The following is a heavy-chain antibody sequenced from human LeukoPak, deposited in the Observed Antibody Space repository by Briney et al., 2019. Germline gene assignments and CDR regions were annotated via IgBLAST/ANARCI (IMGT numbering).Heavy chain of an antibody. V-gene: IGHV3-23*01. CDR2: ISGSGGST. Sequence: GGSLRLSCAASGFAFTDYAMSWVRQAPGKGLEWVSAISGSGGSTYYADSVKGRFTISRANSKNTLYLQMNSLRAEGTAVYYCAKGGYYPATWGYDYWGQGTLVTVSS. CDR3: AKGGYYPATWGYDY. J-gene: IGHJ4*02. CDR1: GFAFTDYA. D-gene: IGHD3-10*01.